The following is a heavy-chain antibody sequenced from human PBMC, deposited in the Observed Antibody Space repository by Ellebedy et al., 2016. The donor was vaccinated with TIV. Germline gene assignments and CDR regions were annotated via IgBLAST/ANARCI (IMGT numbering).Heavy chain of an antibody. CDR3: AKDRLWRGSGTQTFDN. J-gene: IGHJ4*02. CDR1: GFIFGSNG. V-gene: IGHV3-30*02. D-gene: IGHD3-10*01. CDR2: IRYEGTNK. Sequence: PGGSLRLSCAASGFIFGSNGMHWVRQAPRKGLEWVAFIRYEGTNKFYADSVKGLFIISRDNSKNTLYLQMNSLRAEDTAVYYCAKDRLWRGSGTQTFDNWGQGTLVTVSS.